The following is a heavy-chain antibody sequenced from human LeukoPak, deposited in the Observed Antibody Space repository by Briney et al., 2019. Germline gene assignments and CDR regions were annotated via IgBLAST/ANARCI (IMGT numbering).Heavy chain of an antibody. CDR1: GYSFTSYW. CDR3: ARSHYYGSGSYYNVGY. CDR2: IYPGDSDT. D-gene: IGHD3-10*01. J-gene: IGHJ4*02. V-gene: IGHV5-51*01. Sequence: GESLKISCKGSGYSFTSYWIGWVRPMPGKGLEWMGIIYPGDSDTRYSPSFQGQVTISADKSISTAYLQWSSLKASDTAMYYCARSHYYGSGSYYNVGYWGQGTLVTVSS.